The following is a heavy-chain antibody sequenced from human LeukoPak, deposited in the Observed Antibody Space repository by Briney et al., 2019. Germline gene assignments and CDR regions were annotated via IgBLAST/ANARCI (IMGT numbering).Heavy chain of an antibody. V-gene: IGHV6-1*01. J-gene: IGHJ4*02. Sequence: SQTLSLTSAISGDSVSSNSAAWNWITQSPSRALKWLGRTYYRSQRYIVYAVSVKSRMSINSDTSKNHFSLQLISVTPDDTAVNYCARSQGATIYGFDSWGQGTPVTVSS. CDR3: ARSQGATIYGFDS. CDR2: TYYRSQRYI. CDR1: GDSVSSNSAA. D-gene: IGHD5-12*01.